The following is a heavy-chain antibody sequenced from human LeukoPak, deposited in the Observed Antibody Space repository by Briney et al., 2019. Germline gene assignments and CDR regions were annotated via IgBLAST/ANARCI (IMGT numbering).Heavy chain of an antibody. D-gene: IGHD3-22*01. Sequence: SETLSLTCAVSGGSISSSNWWSWVRQPPGKGLEWIGEISHSGSTSYNPSLKSRVTISVDTSKNQFSLKLSSVTAADTAVYYCARHYYDSSGYYPDAFDIWGQGTMVTVSS. CDR3: ARHYYDSSGYYPDAFDI. V-gene: IGHV4-4*02. J-gene: IGHJ3*02. CDR1: GGSISSSNW. CDR2: ISHSGST.